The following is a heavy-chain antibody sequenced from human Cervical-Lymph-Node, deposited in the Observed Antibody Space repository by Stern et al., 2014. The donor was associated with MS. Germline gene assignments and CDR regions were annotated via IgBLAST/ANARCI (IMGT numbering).Heavy chain of an antibody. V-gene: IGHV1-18*01. J-gene: IGHJ4*02. CDR1: GYTFTSYG. CDR2: ISTYTWNT. D-gene: IGHD2-15*01. Sequence: QMQLVESGAELKKPGASVKVSCRASGYTFTSYGISWVRQAPGHGLEWMVLISTYTWNTTYVQTFQGRVTMTTDTSTSTAYMELRSLISDDTAVHYCARDIYCSGGTCYFEFFDYWGQGTLGAVS. CDR3: ARDIYCSGGTCYFEFFDY.